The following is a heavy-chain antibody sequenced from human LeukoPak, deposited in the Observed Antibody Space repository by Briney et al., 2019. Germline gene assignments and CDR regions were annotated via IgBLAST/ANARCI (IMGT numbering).Heavy chain of an antibody. Sequence: GASVKVSCTASGYTFTGYYMHWVRQAPGQGLEWMGWINPNSGGTNYAQKFQGRVTMTRDTSISTAYMELSRLRSDATAVYYCARGGSSHHNWFDPWGQGTLVTVSS. CDR1: GYTFTGYY. J-gene: IGHJ5*02. CDR2: INPNSGGT. V-gene: IGHV1-2*02. CDR3: ARGGSSHHNWFDP. D-gene: IGHD2-15*01.